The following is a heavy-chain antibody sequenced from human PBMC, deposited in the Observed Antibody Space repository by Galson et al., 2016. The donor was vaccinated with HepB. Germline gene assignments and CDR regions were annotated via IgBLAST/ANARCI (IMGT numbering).Heavy chain of an antibody. V-gene: IGHV1-18*01. D-gene: IGHD3-22*01. Sequence: SVKVSCKASGYSFTNYGISWVRQAPGQGLEWMGWISTYNGNTNYAQKLQGRVTMTTDTSTSTAYMELRSLRSDDTAVYYCATILIEDGSDYANPFYFWGQGTLVTVSS. CDR2: ISTYNGNT. CDR1: GYSFTNYG. CDR3: ATILIEDGSDYANPFYF. J-gene: IGHJ4*02.